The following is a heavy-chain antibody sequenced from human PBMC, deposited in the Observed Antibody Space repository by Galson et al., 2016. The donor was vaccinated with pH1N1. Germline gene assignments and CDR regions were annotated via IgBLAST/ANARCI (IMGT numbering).Heavy chain of an antibody. CDR2: IHWDDDK. CDR1: GFSLSTSGMC. Sequence: PALVKPTQTLTLTCTFSGFSLSTSGMCVTWIRQPPGKALEWLARIHWDDDKYYSTSLKTRLTISKDTSKIQVVLTMTNMDPVDTATYYCARMNYGDYSYYFDYWGQGTLVTVSS. V-gene: IGHV2-70*11. CDR3: ARMNYGDYSYYFDY. D-gene: IGHD4-17*01. J-gene: IGHJ4*02.